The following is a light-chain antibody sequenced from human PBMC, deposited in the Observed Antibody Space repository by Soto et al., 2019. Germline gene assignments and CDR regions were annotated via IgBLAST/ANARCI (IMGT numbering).Light chain of an antibody. CDR1: QSVSSN. Sequence: EIVMTQSPATLSVSPGERATLSCRASQSVSSNLAWYQQKPGQAPRLLIYGASTRATGIPARFSGSGSGTEFTLTISSPQSEDFAVYYCQQYNNWPPSTFGGGTKVDIK. CDR3: QQYNNWPPST. CDR2: GAS. V-gene: IGKV3-15*01. J-gene: IGKJ4*01.